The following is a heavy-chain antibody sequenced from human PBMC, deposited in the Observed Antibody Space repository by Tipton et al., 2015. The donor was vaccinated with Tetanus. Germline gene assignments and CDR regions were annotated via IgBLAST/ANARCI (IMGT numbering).Heavy chain of an antibody. V-gene: IGHV3-9*01. CDR3: AKDPASRGWFDP. CDR2: ITWNSGVI. Sequence: SLRLSCAASGFTFDDYGMHWVRQVPGKGLEWVSGITWNSGVIAYADSVKGRFTISRDNAKNSLYLQMNSLRAEDTAVYYCAKDPASRGWFDPWGQGTLVSVSS. CDR1: GFTFDDYG. J-gene: IGHJ5*02.